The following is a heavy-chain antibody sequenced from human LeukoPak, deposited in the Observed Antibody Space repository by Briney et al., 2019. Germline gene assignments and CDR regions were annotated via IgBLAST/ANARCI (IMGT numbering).Heavy chain of an antibody. CDR3: AAGNYGDHFSI. CDR1: GFSFSTSG. V-gene: IGHV1-58*02. CDR2: IVIDTGNI. D-gene: IGHD4-17*01. Sequence: AAVKVSCKASGFSFSTSGIQWVRQTGGQGLEWIGWIVIDTGNINYALKFQERVTITRDMSAGTVSLELRSLESEDTAVYFCAAGNYGDHFSIWGQGSLITVSS. J-gene: IGHJ1*01.